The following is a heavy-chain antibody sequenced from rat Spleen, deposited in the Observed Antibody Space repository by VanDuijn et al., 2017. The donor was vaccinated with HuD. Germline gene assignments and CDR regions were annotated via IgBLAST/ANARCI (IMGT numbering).Heavy chain of an antibody. D-gene: IGHD2-5*01. J-gene: IGHJ2*01. V-gene: IGHV3-3*01. CDR3: ARYRDTYGHVGIFDY. CDR2: IDFSGST. CDR1: GYSITSSYK. Sequence: EVQLQESGPSLVKPSQSLSLTCSVTGYSITSSYKWNWIRKFPGNKLEWMGYIDFSGSTGYNPSLKARISITRDLSKNQFFLQLNSVSTEDTAIYYCARYRDTYGHVGIFDYWGQGVRVTVSP.